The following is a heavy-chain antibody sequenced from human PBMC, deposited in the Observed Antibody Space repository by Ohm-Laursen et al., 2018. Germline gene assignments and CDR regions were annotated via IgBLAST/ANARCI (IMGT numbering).Heavy chain of an antibody. J-gene: IGHJ4*02. D-gene: IGHD3-22*01. CDR1: GGTFSSYA. V-gene: IGHV1-69*01. CDR3: ARDPSPYYYDSSGSYYFDY. CDR2: IIPIFGTA. Sequence: SSVKVSCNASGGTFSSYAISWVRQAPGQGLEWIGGIIPIFGTANYAQKFQGRVTITADESTSTAYMELSSLRSEDTAVYYCARDPSPYYYDSSGSYYFDYWGQGTLVTVSS.